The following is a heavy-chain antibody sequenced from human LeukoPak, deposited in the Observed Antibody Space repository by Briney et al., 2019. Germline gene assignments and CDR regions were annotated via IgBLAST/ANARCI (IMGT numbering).Heavy chain of an antibody. CDR2: IYYSGTT. V-gene: IGHV4-59*01. CDR3: ARGGDCSSTSCPPDYYYYYYMDV. D-gene: IGHD2-2*01. J-gene: IGHJ6*03. Sequence: KPSETLSLTCTVSGGSISSYYWTWIRQPPGKGLEWIGYIYYSGTTYYNPSLKSRVTISLDTSKNKFSLNLTSVNVADTAVYYCARGGDCSSTSCPPDYYYYYYMDVWGKGTTVTVSS. CDR1: GGSISSYY.